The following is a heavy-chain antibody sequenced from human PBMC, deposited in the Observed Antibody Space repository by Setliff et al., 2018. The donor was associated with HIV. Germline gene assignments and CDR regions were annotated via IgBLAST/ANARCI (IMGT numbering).Heavy chain of an antibody. V-gene: IGHV4-61*09. Sequence: SETLSLTCTVSGGSIRSGSYYWTWIRQPAGKGLEWIGHISTSGSTNYNPSLKSRVTISVDSSKNQFSLRLSSVTAADTAMYYCARATYYYDSSGYYYKSYYFDYWGQGTLVTVSS. CDR2: ISTSGST. J-gene: IGHJ4*02. D-gene: IGHD3-22*01. CDR3: ARATYYYDSSGYYYKSYYFDY. CDR1: GGSIRSGSYY.